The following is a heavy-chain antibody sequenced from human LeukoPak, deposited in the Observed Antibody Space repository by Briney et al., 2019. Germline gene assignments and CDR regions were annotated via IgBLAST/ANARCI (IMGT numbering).Heavy chain of an antibody. CDR1: GFTFSSYA. Sequence: GGSLRLSCAASGFTFSSYAMSWVRQAPGKGLKWVSAISGSGGSTYYADSVKGRFTISRDNSKNTLYLQLNSLRAEDTAVYYCARQHCSGGDCYFFDWGQGTLVTVSS. D-gene: IGHD2-15*01. CDR3: ARQHCSGGDCYFFD. CDR2: ISGSGGST. V-gene: IGHV3-23*01. J-gene: IGHJ4*02.